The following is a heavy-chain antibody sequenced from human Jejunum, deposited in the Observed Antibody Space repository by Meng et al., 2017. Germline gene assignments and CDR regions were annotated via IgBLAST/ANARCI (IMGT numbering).Heavy chain of an antibody. CDR3: ARGAIGTRPFDY. D-gene: IGHD2-21*01. CDR2: IYHSGAF. Sequence: VHLRGAGPGLLKPSGTRSLTGAVSGDSISTNWWNWGRQPPGKGLEWIGEIYHSGAFNYNPSLRRRVTISVDKSKNQVSLKLDSLTAADTAVYYCARGAIGTRPFDYWGQGTLVTVPQ. V-gene: IGHV4-4*02. J-gene: IGHJ4*02. CDR1: GDSISTNW.